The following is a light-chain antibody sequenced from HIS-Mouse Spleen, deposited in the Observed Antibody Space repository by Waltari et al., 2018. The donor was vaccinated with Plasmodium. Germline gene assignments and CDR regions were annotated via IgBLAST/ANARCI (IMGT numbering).Light chain of an antibody. Sequence: SYVLTQPLAVSVALGPTARITCGGKHIGSKKGHWYQQTPGQAPGMVIYRDSNRPSGIPELFSGSNSGNTATLTISRAQAGDEADYYCQVWDSSTVVFGGGTKLTVL. V-gene: IGLV3-9*01. CDR1: HIGSKK. CDR2: RDS. J-gene: IGLJ2*01. CDR3: QVWDSSTVV.